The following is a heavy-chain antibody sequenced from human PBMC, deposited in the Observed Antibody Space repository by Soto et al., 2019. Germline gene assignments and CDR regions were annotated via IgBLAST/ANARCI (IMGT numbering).Heavy chain of an antibody. J-gene: IGHJ6*04. D-gene: IGHD5-12*01. Sequence: SVTVSCKASVGTLNSYTISWVRQDPGQGLEWMGRIIPILGIANYAQKFQGRVTITADKSTSTAYMELSSLRSEDTAVYYCARPFDVNIVALDVWGKGTTITVSS. CDR1: VGTLNSYT. V-gene: IGHV1-69*02. CDR3: ARPFDVNIVALDV. CDR2: IIPILGIA.